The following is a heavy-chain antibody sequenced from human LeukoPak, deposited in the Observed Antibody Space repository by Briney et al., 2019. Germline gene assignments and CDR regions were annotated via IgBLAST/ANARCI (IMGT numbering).Heavy chain of an antibody. V-gene: IGHV3-21*01. Sequence: GGSLRLSCAASGFTFSSYSMNWVRQAPGKGLEWVSSISSSSSYIYYADSVKGRFTISRDNAKNSLYLQMNSLRAEDTAVYYCARDSLTAPGAFDIWGQGTMVTVSS. J-gene: IGHJ3*02. CDR2: ISSSSSYI. D-gene: IGHD3-16*01. CDR3: ARDSLTAPGAFDI. CDR1: GFTFSSYS.